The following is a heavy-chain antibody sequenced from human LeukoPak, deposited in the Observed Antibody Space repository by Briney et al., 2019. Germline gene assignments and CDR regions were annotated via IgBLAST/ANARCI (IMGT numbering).Heavy chain of an antibody. CDR3: AKDEGYYGSGSYSIGY. Sequence: QSGGSLRLSCAASGFTFSSYGMHWVRQAPGKGLEWVSAISGSGGGTYYADSVKGRFTISRDNSKNTLYLQMNSLRAEDTAVYYCAKDEGYYGSGSYSIGYWGQGTLVTVSS. J-gene: IGHJ4*02. V-gene: IGHV3-23*01. CDR1: GFTFSSYG. CDR2: ISGSGGGT. D-gene: IGHD3-10*01.